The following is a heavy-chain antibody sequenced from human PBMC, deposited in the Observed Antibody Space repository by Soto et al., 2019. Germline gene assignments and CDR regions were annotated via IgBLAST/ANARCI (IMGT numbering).Heavy chain of an antibody. CDR1: GXIFSTYS. V-gene: IGHV3-23*01. CDR2: ISNSGGST. J-gene: IGHJ3*02. Sequence: GSLRLSCAASGXIFSTYSMNWVRQAPGKGLEWVSAISNSGGSTFYAESVRGRFTISRDNSIKTLYLQMRSLRTEDTAVYYCAHPRGYGVFDAVDIWGQGTMVTVSS. D-gene: IGHD4-17*01. CDR3: AHPRGYGVFDAVDI.